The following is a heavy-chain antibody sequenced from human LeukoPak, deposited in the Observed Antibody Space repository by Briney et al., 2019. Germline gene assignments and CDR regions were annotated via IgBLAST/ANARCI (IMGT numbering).Heavy chain of an antibody. J-gene: IGHJ4*02. CDR3: ARIQTGDFDY. CDR1: GFTFSSYE. Sequence: GGSLRLSCAASGFTFSSYEMNWVRQAPGKGLEWVSYISSSGSTVYYADSVKGRFTISRDNAKNSLYLQMNSLRAEDTAVYYCARIQTGDFDYWGQGTLVTVSP. V-gene: IGHV3-48*03. CDR2: ISSSGSTV. D-gene: IGHD7-27*01.